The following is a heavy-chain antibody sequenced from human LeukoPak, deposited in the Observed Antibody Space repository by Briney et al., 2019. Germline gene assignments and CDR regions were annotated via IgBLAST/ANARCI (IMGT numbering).Heavy chain of an antibody. CDR1: GYTFTGYY. D-gene: IGHD3-16*01. Sequence: GASVKVSCKASGYTFTGYYMHWVRQAPGQGLEWMGIINPSGGSTSYAQKFQGRVTMTRDTSTSTVYMELSSLRSEDTAVYYCAREIGMGAFDYYYYGMDVWGQGTTVTVSS. CDR3: AREIGMGAFDYYYYGMDV. V-gene: IGHV1-46*01. J-gene: IGHJ6*02. CDR2: INPSGGST.